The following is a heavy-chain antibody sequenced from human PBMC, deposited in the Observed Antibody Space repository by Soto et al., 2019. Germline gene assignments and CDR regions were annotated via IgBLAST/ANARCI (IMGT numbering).Heavy chain of an antibody. J-gene: IGHJ6*02. CDR2: ISTYNGDT. D-gene: IGHD1-26*01. V-gene: IGHV1-18*01. CDR1: GYTFTPYG. Sequence: QVQLVQSVPEVKKPGASVKVSCEASGYTFTPYGISWVRQAPGQGLEWMGWISTYNGDTNSAQKFQGRVTMTADTSTGTAYMELMSLKSDDTAVYYCARQGSWPYYYYGLDVWGQGTTVTVSS. CDR3: ARQGSWPYYYYGLDV.